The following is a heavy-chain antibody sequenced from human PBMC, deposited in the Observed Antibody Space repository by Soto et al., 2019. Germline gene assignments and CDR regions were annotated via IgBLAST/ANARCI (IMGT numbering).Heavy chain of an antibody. CDR3: ARDLQHGFDF. J-gene: IGHJ3*01. V-gene: IGHV3-74*01. CDR2: IDNDGTA. D-gene: IGHD6-13*01. CDR1: GYTFNMYW. Sequence: GSLRLSCAASGYTFNMYWMNWVRQIPGKGLVWVSHIDNDGTATYADSVKGRFTISRDNAKSTVYLQMNSLRDEDTAVYYCARDLQHGFDFWGQGTMVTVSS.